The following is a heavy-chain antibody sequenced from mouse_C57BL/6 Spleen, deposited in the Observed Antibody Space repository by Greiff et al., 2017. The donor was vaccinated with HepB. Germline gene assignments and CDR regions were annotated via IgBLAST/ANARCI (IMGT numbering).Heavy chain of an antibody. CDR2: IDPSDSYT. V-gene: IGHV1-69*01. Sequence: QVQLQQPGAELVMPGASVKLSCKASGYTFTSYWMHWVKQRPGQGLEWIGEIDPSDSYTNYNQKFKGKSTFTVDKSSSTAYMQLSSLTSEDSAVYYCARKVGGYDYLDYWGQGTTLTVSS. CDR1: GYTFTSYW. J-gene: IGHJ2*01. D-gene: IGHD1-3*01. CDR3: ARKVGGYDYLDY.